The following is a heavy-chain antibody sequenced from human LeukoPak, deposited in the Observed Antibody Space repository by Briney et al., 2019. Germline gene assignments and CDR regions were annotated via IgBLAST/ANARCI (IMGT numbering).Heavy chain of an antibody. D-gene: IGHD1-1*01. CDR3: ARPRYTSLDAFDL. Sequence: GESLKISCEGSGYSFTSYWIAWVRQLPGLGLEWMGIIFPSDSDTRYSVAFEGQVTISADASTSTAYLQWSRLKAWDTAMYYCARPRYTSLDAFDLWGQGTMVTVSS. J-gene: IGHJ3*01. CDR1: GYSFTSYW. V-gene: IGHV5-51*01. CDR2: IFPSDSDT.